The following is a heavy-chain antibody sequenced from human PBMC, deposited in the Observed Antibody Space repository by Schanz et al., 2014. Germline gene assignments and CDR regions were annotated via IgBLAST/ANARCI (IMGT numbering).Heavy chain of an antibody. D-gene: IGHD2-15*01. CDR3: SKDKQGSRSDDS. J-gene: IGHJ5*01. Sequence: EVQLVESGGGLVQPRGSLRLSCSASGFTFSTSAMSWARQTPGKGLEWVSSITIGGNTYYRDSVKDRFIVSRDNSKNTLDLEMNRLRVDDTAVYYCSKDKQGSRSDDSWGQGTLVTVSS. CDR1: GFTFSTSA. V-gene: IGHV3-23*04. CDR2: ITIGGNT.